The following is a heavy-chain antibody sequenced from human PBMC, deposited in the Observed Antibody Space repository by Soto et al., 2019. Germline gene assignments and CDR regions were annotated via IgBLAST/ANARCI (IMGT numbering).Heavy chain of an antibody. V-gene: IGHV1-2*04. J-gene: IGHJ4*02. D-gene: IGHD3-9*01. CDR2: INPNSGGT. CDR3: ARERVLRYFDWLLTTYYFDY. CDR1: GYTFTGYY. Sequence: ASVKVSCKASGYTFTGYYMHWVRQAPGQGLEWMGWINPNSGGTNYAQKFQGWVTMTRDTSISTAYMELSRLRSDDTAVYYCARERVLRYFDWLLTTYYFDYWGQGTLVTVSS.